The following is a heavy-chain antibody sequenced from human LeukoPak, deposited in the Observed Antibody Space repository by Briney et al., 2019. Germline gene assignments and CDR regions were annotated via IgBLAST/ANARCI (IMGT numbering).Heavy chain of an antibody. J-gene: IGHJ4*02. D-gene: IGHD3-22*01. CDR1: GFTFDDYG. CDR3: ARDAYDSSGLTHPESSYYFDY. V-gene: IGHV3-20*04. Sequence: PGGSLRLSCAASGFTFDDYGMSWVRQAPGKGLEWVSGINWNGGSTGYADSVKGRFTISRDNAKNSLYLQMNSLRAEDTALYYCARDAYDSSGLTHPESSYYFDYWGQGTLVTVSS. CDR2: INWNGGST.